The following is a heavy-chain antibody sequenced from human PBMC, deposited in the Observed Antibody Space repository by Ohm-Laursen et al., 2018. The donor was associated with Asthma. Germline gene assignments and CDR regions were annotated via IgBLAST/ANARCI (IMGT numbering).Heavy chain of an antibody. CDR3: ARQARYLTSGSYYSTFDS. Sequence: TLSLTCPVSSASFSSDSYYWGWIRQPPEKRLEWIGSIYYTGSPTYSPSLKTRFTISVDTSKNQFSLRLRSVTASDTAVYYCARQARYLTSGSYYSTFDSWGQGTLVTVSS. J-gene: IGHJ4*02. D-gene: IGHD3-10*01. CDR2: IYYTGSP. V-gene: IGHV4-39*01. CDR1: SASFSSDSYY.